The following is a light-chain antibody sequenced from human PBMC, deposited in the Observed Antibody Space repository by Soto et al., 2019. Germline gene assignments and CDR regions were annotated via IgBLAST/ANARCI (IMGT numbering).Light chain of an antibody. J-gene: IGKJ1*01. V-gene: IGKV1-5*01. CDR3: QQYNSYWWT. CDR1: QSISSW. Sequence: DIQMTQSPSTLSASVGDRVTITCRASQSISSWLAWYQQKPGKAPKLLIYDASSLESGVPSRFSGSGSGTEFTLTISSLQPDDFATYYCQQYNSYWWTFGQGTKVENK. CDR2: DAS.